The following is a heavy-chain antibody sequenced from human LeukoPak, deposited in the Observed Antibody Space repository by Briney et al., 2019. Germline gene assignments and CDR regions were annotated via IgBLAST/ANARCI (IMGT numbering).Heavy chain of an antibody. Sequence: GGSLRLSCAASGFTFSTYWMQWVRHAPGKGLVWVSHVNGPGTDTTYAYSVKGRFTISRDNAKNTLYLQMNSLRAEDTAVYYCTRGGFYGSFDSWGQGTLVTVSS. D-gene: IGHD3-16*01. CDR3: TRGGFYGSFDS. V-gene: IGHV3-74*01. CDR2: VNGPGTDT. J-gene: IGHJ4*02. CDR1: GFTFSTYW.